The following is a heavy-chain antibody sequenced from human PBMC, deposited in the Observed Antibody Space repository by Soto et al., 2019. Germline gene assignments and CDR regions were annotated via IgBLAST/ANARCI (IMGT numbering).Heavy chain of an antibody. CDR3: ARDYYDSSGKPLDC. CDR2: ISSSSSTI. CDR1: GFTFSSYS. D-gene: IGHD3-22*01. J-gene: IGHJ4*02. V-gene: IGHV3-48*02. Sequence: EVQLVESGGGLVQPGGSLRLSCAASGFTFSSYSMNWVRQAPGKGLEWVSYISSSSSTIYYADSVKGRFTISRDNAKNSLYLQMNSMRDEDTAVYFCARDYYDSSGKPLDCWGQGTLVTVSS.